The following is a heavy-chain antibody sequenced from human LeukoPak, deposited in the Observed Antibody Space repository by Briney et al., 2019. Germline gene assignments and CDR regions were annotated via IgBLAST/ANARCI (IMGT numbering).Heavy chain of an antibody. CDR2: IYYSGST. J-gene: IGHJ3*02. Sequence: SETLSLTCTVSGGSISSSSYYWGWIRQPPGKGLEWIGSIYYSGSTYYNPSLKSRVTISVDTSKNQFSLKLSSVTAADTAVYYCARTMIVVVPAAAHAFDIWGQGTMVTVSS. D-gene: IGHD2-2*01. CDR3: ARTMIVVVPAAAHAFDI. V-gene: IGHV4-39*07. CDR1: GGSISSSSYY.